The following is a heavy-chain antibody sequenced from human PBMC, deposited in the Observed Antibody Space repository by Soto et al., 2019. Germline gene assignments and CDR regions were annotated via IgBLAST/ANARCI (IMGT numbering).Heavy chain of an antibody. Sequence: QVELVESGGGVVQPGRSLRLSCAASGFSFRSYAMPWVRQAPGKGLEWVAVISHDGSNKFYGDSVKGRFTISRDNSKNTLYLQMNSLRPDDTALYFCARDQGTSPFDYWGQGTLVTVSS. CDR2: ISHDGSNK. J-gene: IGHJ4*02. CDR1: GFSFRSYA. D-gene: IGHD2-2*01. V-gene: IGHV3-30*04. CDR3: ARDQGTSPFDY.